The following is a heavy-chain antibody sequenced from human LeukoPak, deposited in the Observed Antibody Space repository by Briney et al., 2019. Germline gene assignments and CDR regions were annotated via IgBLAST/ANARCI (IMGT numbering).Heavy chain of an antibody. J-gene: IGHJ4*02. D-gene: IGHD2-2*01. Sequence: GGSLRLSCAASGFTFSSYAMSWVRQAPGKGLEWVSAISGSGGSTYYADSVKGRFTISRDNSKNTLYLQMNSLRAEDTAVYYCANHLACGSTSCPPFDDWGQGTLVTVSS. CDR2: ISGSGGST. V-gene: IGHV3-23*01. CDR3: ANHLACGSTSCPPFDD. CDR1: GFTFSSYA.